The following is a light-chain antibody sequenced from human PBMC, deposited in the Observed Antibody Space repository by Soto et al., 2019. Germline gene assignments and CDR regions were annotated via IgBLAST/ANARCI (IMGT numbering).Light chain of an antibody. CDR3: QQYGSSPPSST. J-gene: IGKJ5*01. CDR2: GAS. CDR1: QRVSSGY. Sequence: EIVLTQSPGTLSLSPGERATLSCRASQRVSSGYLAWYQQKPGQAPRLLIYGASNRATDIPDRFSGRGSGTDFTLTISRLEPEDFAVYYCQQYGSSPPSSTFGQGPRLEI. V-gene: IGKV3-20*01.